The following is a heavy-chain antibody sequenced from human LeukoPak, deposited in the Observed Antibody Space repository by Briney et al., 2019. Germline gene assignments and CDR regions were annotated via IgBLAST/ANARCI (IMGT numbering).Heavy chain of an antibody. CDR1: GGSISSYY. Sequence: TSETLSLTCTVSGGSISSYYWSWIRQLPGKGLEWIGYIYYSGSTNYNPPLKSRVTISVDTSKNQFSLKLSSVTAADTAVYYCARAGGSGSRLKYTFDYWGQGTLVTVSS. CDR2: IYYSGST. CDR3: ARAGGSGSRLKYTFDY. D-gene: IGHD3-10*01. J-gene: IGHJ4*02. V-gene: IGHV4-59*01.